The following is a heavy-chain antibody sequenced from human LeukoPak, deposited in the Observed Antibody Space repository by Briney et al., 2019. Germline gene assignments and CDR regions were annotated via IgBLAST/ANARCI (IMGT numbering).Heavy chain of an antibody. CDR3: ARASTSSELSKYYYDSSGYYFDY. Sequence: SETLSLTCAVYGGSFSGYYWSWIRQPPGKGLEWIGEIDHSGSTNYNPSLKSRVTISVDTSKNQFSLKLSSVTAADTAVYYCARASTSSELSKYYYDSSGYYFDYWGQGTLVTVSS. V-gene: IGHV4-34*01. J-gene: IGHJ4*02. CDR1: GGSFSGYY. CDR2: IDHSGST. D-gene: IGHD3-22*01.